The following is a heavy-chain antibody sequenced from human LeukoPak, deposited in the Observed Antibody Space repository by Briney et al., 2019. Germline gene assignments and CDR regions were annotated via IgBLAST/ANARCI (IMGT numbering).Heavy chain of an antibody. CDR3: ARGRRIVVVLGATRAHRDYYMDV. CDR1: GGSINRSNYY. J-gene: IGHJ6*03. D-gene: IGHD2-15*01. V-gene: IGHV4-39*07. Sequence: SETLSLTCTVSGGSINRSNYYWGWIRQPPGKGLEWIGSIYYSGNTYYNPSLKSRVTISLDTSKNQFSLKLSSVTAADTAVYYCARGRRIVVVLGATRAHRDYYMDVWGKGTTVTVSS. CDR2: IYYSGNT.